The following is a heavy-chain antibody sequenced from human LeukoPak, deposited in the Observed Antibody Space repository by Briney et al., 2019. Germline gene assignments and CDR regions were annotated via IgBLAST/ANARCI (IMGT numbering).Heavy chain of an antibody. V-gene: IGHV3-9*01. CDR2: ISWNSGSI. CDR3: AKDGGGYSYGYFDY. D-gene: IGHD5-18*01. J-gene: IGHJ4*02. Sequence: PGGSLRLSCAASGFTFDDYAMHWVRQAPGKGLEWVSGISWNSGSIGYADSVKGRFTISRDKAKNSLHLQMNSLRAEDTALYYCAKDGGGYSYGYFDYWGQGTLVTVSS. CDR1: GFTFDDYA.